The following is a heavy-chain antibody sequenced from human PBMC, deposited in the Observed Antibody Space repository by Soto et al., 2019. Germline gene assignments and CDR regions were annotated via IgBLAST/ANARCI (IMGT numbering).Heavy chain of an antibody. CDR1: GYSFTTYD. Sequence: ASVKVSCKDFGYSFTTYDINWVRQAPGQGLEWLGWMDPNSGSTGYAQNFQGRITMTRNISRNTAHMELSSLQSEDTAVYYCARERKFDFWRKGLDVWGQGTTVTVSS. V-gene: IGHV1-8*01. CDR2: MDPNSGST. D-gene: IGHD3-3*01. J-gene: IGHJ6*02. CDR3: ARERKFDFWRKGLDV.